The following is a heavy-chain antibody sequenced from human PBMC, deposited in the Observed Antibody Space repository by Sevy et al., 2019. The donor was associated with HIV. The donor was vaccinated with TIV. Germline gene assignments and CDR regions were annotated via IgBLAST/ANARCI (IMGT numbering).Heavy chain of an antibody. V-gene: IGHV3-23*01. J-gene: IGHJ4*02. Sequence: GGSLRLSCTSSGLSFNNYALTWVRQAPGKGLEWVSTISHSGDNTNYADSVKGRFIISRDNSENNLYLQMNSLRAEDTALYYCAGRKVGDFWIGSVRGPWAGGPLFDYWGQGTLVTVSS. D-gene: IGHD3-3*01. CDR3: AGRKVGDFWIGSVRGPWAGGPLFDY. CDR1: GLSFNNYA. CDR2: ISHSGDNT.